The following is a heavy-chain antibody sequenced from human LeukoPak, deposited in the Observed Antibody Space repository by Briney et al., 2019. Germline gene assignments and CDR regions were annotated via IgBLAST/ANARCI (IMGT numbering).Heavy chain of an antibody. V-gene: IGHV3-23*01. CDR1: GFTFSSYA. CDR3: AKDGGWDIVVVVAAFN. Sequence: GGSLRLSCAASGFTFSSYAMSWVRQAPGKGLEWVSAISGSGGGTYYADSVKGRFTISRDNSKNTLYLQMNGLRAEDTAVYYCAKDGGWDIVVVVAAFNWGQGTLVTVSS. D-gene: IGHD2-15*01. J-gene: IGHJ4*02. CDR2: ISGSGGGT.